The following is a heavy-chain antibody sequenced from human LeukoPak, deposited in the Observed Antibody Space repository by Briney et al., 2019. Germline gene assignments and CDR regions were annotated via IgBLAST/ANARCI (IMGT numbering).Heavy chain of an antibody. CDR1: GFTLSSYA. V-gene: IGHV3-23*01. Sequence: PGGSLRLSCAASGFTLSSYAMSWVRQAPGKGLEWVSSISASGGSTNYADSVKGRFTISRDNSKNTVYLLMNSLRAEDTAVYYCAKVMKGSERLTMVRGVIIKTAGLYYMDVWGKGTTVTVSS. CDR3: AKVMKGSERLTMVRGVIIKTAGLYYMDV. J-gene: IGHJ6*03. D-gene: IGHD3-10*01. CDR2: ISASGGST.